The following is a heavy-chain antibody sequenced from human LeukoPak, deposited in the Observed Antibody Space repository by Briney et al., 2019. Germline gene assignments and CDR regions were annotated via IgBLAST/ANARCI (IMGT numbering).Heavy chain of an antibody. J-gene: IGHJ4*02. V-gene: IGHV4-34*01. CDR3: ARGKRHPPRYYYDSSGLGDY. CDR2: INHSGST. Sequence: PSETLSLTCAVYGGSFSGYYWSWIRQPPGKGLEWIGEINHSGSTNYNPSLKSRVTISVDTSKNQFSLKLSSVTAADTAVYYCARGKRHPPRYYYDSSGLGDYWGQGTLVTVSS. D-gene: IGHD3-22*01. CDR1: GGSFSGYY.